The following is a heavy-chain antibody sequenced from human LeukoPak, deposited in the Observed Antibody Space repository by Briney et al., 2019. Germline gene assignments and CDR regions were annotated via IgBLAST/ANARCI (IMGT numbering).Heavy chain of an antibody. J-gene: IGHJ4*02. D-gene: IGHD3-3*01. CDR3: ATKGVTIFGVVIDY. V-gene: IGHV1-46*01. Sequence: ASVKVSCKASGYTFTSYYMHWVRQAPGQGLEWMGIINPSGGSTSYAQKFQGRVTMTRDTFTSTAYMELSSLKSEDTAVYYCATKGVTIFGVVIDYWGQGTLVTVSS. CDR2: INPSGGST. CDR1: GYTFTSYY.